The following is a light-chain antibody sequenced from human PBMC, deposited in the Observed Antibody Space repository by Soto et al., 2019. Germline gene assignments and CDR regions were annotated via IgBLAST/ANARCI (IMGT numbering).Light chain of an antibody. CDR1: QSVISN. J-gene: IGKJ1*01. CDR2: GAS. Sequence: EIVLTQSPGTLSLSPGERATLSCRASQSVISNLAWYQQKPGQAPRLLIYGASARATGIPAMFSGSGSGTEFTLTISRLESDDAAEYYCQHVGSAWTFGQGTKVGIK. CDR3: QHVGSAWT. V-gene: IGKV3-15*01.